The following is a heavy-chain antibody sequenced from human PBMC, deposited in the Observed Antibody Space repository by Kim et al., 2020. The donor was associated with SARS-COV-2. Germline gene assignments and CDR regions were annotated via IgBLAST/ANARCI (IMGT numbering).Heavy chain of an antibody. D-gene: IGHD3-3*01. J-gene: IGHJ3*02. CDR3: TRGFYQGSGDFEAFDI. CDR2: IRSKANSYAT. Sequence: GGSLRLSCAASGFTFSGSAMHWVRQASGKGLEWVGRIRSKANSYATAYAASVKGRFTISRDDSKNTAYLQMNSLKTEDTAVYYCTRGFYQGSGDFEAFDIWGQGTMVTVSS. V-gene: IGHV3-73*01. CDR1: GFTFSGSA.